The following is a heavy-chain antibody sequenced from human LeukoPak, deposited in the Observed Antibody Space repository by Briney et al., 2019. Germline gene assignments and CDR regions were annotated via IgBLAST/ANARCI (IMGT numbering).Heavy chain of an antibody. CDR1: GFTFSNAW. Sequence: GGSLRLSCAASGFTFSNAWMSWVRQAPGKGLEWVGRIKSKTDGGTTDYAAPVKGRFTISRDDSKNTLYLQMNSLKTEDTAVYYCTTGRDYVWGSYRFSDAFDIWGQGTMVTVSS. V-gene: IGHV3-15*01. CDR3: TTGRDYVWGSYRFSDAFDI. CDR2: IKSKTDGGTT. D-gene: IGHD3-16*02. J-gene: IGHJ3*02.